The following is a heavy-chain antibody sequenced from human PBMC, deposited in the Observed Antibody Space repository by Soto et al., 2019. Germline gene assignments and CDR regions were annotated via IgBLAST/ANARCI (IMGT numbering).Heavy chain of an antibody. D-gene: IGHD2-15*01. CDR1: GGSVSSNNYY. CDR3: TSVYDLLHWLDP. J-gene: IGHJ5*02. CDR2: IYYSGST. V-gene: IGHV4-61*01. Sequence: SETLSLTCTVSGGSVSSNNYYWSWIRQPPGQGLELIGYIYYSGSTNYNPSLKSRVTISVDTSKNQFSLKLSSVTAADTAVYYCTSVYDLLHWLDPWGQGPLVTVYS.